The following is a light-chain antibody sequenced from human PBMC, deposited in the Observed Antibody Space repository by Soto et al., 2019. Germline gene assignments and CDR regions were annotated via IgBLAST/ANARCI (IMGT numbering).Light chain of an antibody. V-gene: IGLV2-11*01. CDR1: SVDVGAYDF. Sequence: QSALTQPHSVSGSPGQSVTISCTGTSVDVGAYDFVSWYQQHPGKAPKLLIYVVSGRPSGVPHRFSGSKSGNTASLTISGLQAVDEADYYCCSFADFTYVFGTGTKLTVL. CDR3: CSFADFTYV. J-gene: IGLJ1*01. CDR2: VVS.